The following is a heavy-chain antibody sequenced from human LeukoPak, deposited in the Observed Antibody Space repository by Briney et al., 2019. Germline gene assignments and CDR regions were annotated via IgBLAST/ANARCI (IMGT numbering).Heavy chain of an antibody. D-gene: IGHD3-10*01. CDR2: INPNSGGP. Sequence: ASVKVSCKASGYTFTGYYMHWVGQAPGHRLEWMGWINPNSGGPTHPQEFEGRVPMTRGKSISTAYLDLRSLQSADTAVYYCARDWFLDYWGQGTLLTVSS. CDR1: GYTFTGYY. V-gene: IGHV1-2*02. CDR3: ARDWFLDY. J-gene: IGHJ4*02.